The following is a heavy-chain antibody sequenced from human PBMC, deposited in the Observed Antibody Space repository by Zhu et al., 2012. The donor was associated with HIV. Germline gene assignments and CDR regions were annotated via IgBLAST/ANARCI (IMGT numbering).Heavy chain of an antibody. J-gene: IGHJ3*02. V-gene: IGHV4-39*01. D-gene: IGHD3-22*01. Sequence: QVQLQESGPGLVKPSETLSLTCTVSGGSISSSSYYWGWIRQPPGKGLEWIGSIYYSGSTYYNPSLKSRVTISVDTSKNQFSLKLSSVTAADTAVYYCARTADSSGYYRDAFDIWGQGTMVTVSS. CDR2: IYYSGST. CDR3: ARTADSSGYYRDAFDI. CDR1: GGSISSSSYY.